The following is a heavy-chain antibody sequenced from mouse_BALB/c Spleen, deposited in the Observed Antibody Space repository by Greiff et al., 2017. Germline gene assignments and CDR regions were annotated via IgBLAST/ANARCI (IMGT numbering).Heavy chain of an antibody. CDR2: IWSGGST. CDR3: ARNYDGYTCLDY. D-gene: IGHD2-3*01. CDR1: GFSLTSSG. V-gene: IGHV2-2*02. Sequence: QVHVKQSGPGLVQPSQSLSITCTASGFSLTSSGVHWVRQSPGKGLEWLGVIWSGGSTDYNAAFISRLSISTDNSKSQVFFKMNSLQANDTAIYYCARNYDGYTCLDYWGQGTTLTVSS. J-gene: IGHJ2*01.